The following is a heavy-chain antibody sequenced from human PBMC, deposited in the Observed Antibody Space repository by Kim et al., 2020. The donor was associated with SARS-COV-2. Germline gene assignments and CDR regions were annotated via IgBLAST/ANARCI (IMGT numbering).Heavy chain of an antibody. CDR2: INTNTGNP. J-gene: IGHJ6*02. Sequence: ASVKVSCKASGYTFTSYAMNWVRQAPGQGLEWMGWINTNTGNPTYAQGFTGRFVFSLDTSVSTAYLQISSLKAEDTAVYYCASEHITICGVVQNHLGMDVWGRGTTVTVSS. CDR3: ASEHITICGVVQNHLGMDV. V-gene: IGHV7-4-1*02. D-gene: IGHD3-3*01. CDR1: GYTFTSYA.